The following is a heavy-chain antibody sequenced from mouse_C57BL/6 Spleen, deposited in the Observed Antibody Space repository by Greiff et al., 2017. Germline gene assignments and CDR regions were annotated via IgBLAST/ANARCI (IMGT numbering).Heavy chain of an antibody. CDR1: GYSITSGYY. CDR3: ARDDGYYGGYFDY. D-gene: IGHD2-3*01. J-gene: IGHJ2*01. CDR2: ISYDGSN. V-gene: IGHV3-6*01. Sequence: VQLQQSGPGLVKPSQSLSLTCSVTGYSITSGYYWNWIRQFPGNKLEWMGYISYDGSNNYNPSLKNRISITRDTSKNQFFLKLNSVTTEDTATYYCARDDGYYGGYFDYWGQGTTLTVSS.